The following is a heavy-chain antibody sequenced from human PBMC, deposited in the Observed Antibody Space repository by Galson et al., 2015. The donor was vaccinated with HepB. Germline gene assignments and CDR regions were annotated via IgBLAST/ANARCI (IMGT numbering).Heavy chain of an antibody. V-gene: IGHV6-1*01. CDR2: TYYRSKWYN. CDR3: ARRPLPTIAAAVHFDY. Sequence: CAISGDSVSSNSAAWNWIRQSPSRGLEWLGRTYYRSKWYNDYAVSVKSRITINPDTSKNQFSLKLSSVTAADTAVYYCARRPLPTIAAAVHFDYWGQGTLVTVSS. J-gene: IGHJ4*02. CDR1: GDSVSSNSAA. D-gene: IGHD6-13*01.